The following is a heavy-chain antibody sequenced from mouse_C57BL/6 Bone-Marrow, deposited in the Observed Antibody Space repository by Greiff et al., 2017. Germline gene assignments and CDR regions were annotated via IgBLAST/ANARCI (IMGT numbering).Heavy chain of an antibody. V-gene: IGHV5-4*03. CDR2: ISDGGSYT. J-gene: IGHJ3*01. D-gene: IGHD4-1*01. Sequence: EVKLVESGGGLVKPGGSLKLSCAASGFTFSSYAMSWVRQTPEKRLEWVATISDGGSYTYYPDNVKGRFTISRDNAKNNLYLQMSHLKSEDTAMYYCARTNWDGSAYWGQGTLVTVSA. CDR3: ARTNWDGSAY. CDR1: GFTFSSYA.